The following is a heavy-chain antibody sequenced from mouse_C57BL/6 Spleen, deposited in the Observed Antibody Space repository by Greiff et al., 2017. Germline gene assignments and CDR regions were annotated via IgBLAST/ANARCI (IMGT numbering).Heavy chain of an antibody. CDR1: GYTFTSYW. V-gene: IGHV1-69*01. CDR3: ARAGYSNYEGVDY. J-gene: IGHJ4*01. CDR2: IDPSDSYT. D-gene: IGHD2-5*01. Sequence: QVQLQQPGAELVMPGASVKLSCKASGYTFTSYWMHWVKQRPGQGLEWIGEIDPSDSYTNYNQKFKGKSTLTVDKSSSTAYMQLSSLTSEDSAVYYCARAGYSNYEGVDYWGQGTSVTVSS.